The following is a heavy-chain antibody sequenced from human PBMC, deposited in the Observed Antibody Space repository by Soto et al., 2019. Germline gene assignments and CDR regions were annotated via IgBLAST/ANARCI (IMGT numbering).Heavy chain of an antibody. CDR2: IWYDGSNK. D-gene: IGHD6-13*01. CDR3: AREWQAAAGTYYFDY. J-gene: IGHJ4*02. Sequence: QVQLVESGGGVVQPGRSLRLSCAASEFTFSSYGMHWVRQAPRKRLEWVAVIWYDGSNKYYADSVKGRFAISRDNSQKTLSLQMNSLRAEDTAVYYCAREWQAAAGTYYFDYWGQGTLVTVSS. V-gene: IGHV3-33*01. CDR1: EFTFSSYG.